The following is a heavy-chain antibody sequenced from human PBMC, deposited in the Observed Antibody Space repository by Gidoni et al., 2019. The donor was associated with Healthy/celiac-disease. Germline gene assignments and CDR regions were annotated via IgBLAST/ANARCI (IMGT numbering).Heavy chain of an antibody. D-gene: IGHD5-12*01. CDR1: GFTFSSYS. Sequence: EVQLVESGGGLVKPGGSLRLSCAASGFTFSSYSMNWVRQAPGKGLEWVSSSSSSSSYIYYADSVKGRFTISRDNAKNSLYLQMNSLRAEDTAVYYCARGGMATISWFDPWGQGTLVTVSS. CDR2: SSSSSSYI. V-gene: IGHV3-21*01. J-gene: IGHJ5*02. CDR3: ARGGMATISWFDP.